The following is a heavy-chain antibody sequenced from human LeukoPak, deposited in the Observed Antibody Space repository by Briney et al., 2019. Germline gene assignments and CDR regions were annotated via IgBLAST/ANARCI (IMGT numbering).Heavy chain of an antibody. V-gene: IGHV1-2*02. CDR3: ARDPNGLGSYYPLD. J-gene: IGHJ4*02. CDR1: GHTFTGYY. D-gene: IGHD3-10*01. Sequence: ASVKVSCKASGHTFTGYYMHRVRQAPGQGLEWMGWINPNSGGTNYAQKFQGRVTMTRDTSISTAYMELSRLRSDDTAVYYCARDPNGLGSYYPLDWGQGTLVTVSS. CDR2: INPNSGGT.